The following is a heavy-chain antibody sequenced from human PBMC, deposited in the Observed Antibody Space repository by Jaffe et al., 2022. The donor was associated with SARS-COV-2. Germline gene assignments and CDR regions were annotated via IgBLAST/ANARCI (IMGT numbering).Heavy chain of an antibody. D-gene: IGHD2-8*02. J-gene: IGHJ5*02. CDR2: INPSGGST. V-gene: IGHV1-46*04. CDR3: ATEAAVGGVGRGWFDP. Sequence: QVQLAQSGAEVKKPGASVKVFCKATGYTFTNSYIHWVRQAPGQGLEWMGIINPSGGSTTYAQKLQGRVTMTRDTSTSTLYMELSSLRSEDTAVYYCATEAAVGGVGRGWFDPWGQGTLVTVSS. CDR1: GYTFTNSY.